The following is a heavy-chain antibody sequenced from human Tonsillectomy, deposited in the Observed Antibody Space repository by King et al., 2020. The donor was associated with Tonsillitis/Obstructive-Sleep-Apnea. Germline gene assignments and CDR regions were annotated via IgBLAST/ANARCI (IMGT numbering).Heavy chain of an antibody. Sequence: QLVQSGAEVKKPGTSVKVSCKASEYTFTGYYLHWVRQAPGQGLEWMGRINPNSGATDYAQKFQGRVTMTRNTSITTVYMELSRLSSDDTAVYYCAREPEATFYYFAFWGQGTLVTVSS. CDR3: AREPEATFYYFAF. V-gene: IGHV1-2*06. J-gene: IGHJ4*02. D-gene: IGHD2/OR15-2a*01. CDR2: INPNSGAT. CDR1: EYTFTGYY.